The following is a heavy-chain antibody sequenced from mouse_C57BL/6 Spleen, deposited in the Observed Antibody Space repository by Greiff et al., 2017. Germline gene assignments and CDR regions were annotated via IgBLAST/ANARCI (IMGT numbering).Heavy chain of an antibody. Sequence: EVQRVESGGGLVKPGGSLKLSCAASGFTFSSYAMSWVRQTPEKRLEWVATISDGGSYTYYPDNVKGRFTISRDNAKNNLYLQMSHLKSEDTAMYYCAREGVYSNYFDYWGQGTTLTVSS. D-gene: IGHD2-5*01. CDR2: ISDGGSYT. V-gene: IGHV5-4*01. J-gene: IGHJ2*01. CDR3: AREGVYSNYFDY. CDR1: GFTFSSYA.